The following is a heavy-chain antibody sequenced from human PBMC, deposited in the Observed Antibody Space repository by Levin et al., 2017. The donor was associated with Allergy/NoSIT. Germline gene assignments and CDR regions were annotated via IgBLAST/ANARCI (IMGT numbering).Heavy chain of an antibody. Sequence: SCAASGFTFSNAWMSWVRQAPGKGLEWVGRIKSKTDGGTTDYAAPVKGRFTISRDDSKNTLYLQMNSLKTEDTAVYYCTTRVDTAMVFIDYWGQGTLVTVSS. CDR1: GFTFSNAW. V-gene: IGHV3-15*01. J-gene: IGHJ4*02. CDR2: IKSKTDGGTT. CDR3: TTRVDTAMVFIDY. D-gene: IGHD5-18*01.